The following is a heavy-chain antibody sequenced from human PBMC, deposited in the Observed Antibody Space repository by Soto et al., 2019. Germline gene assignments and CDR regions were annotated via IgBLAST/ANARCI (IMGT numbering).Heavy chain of an antibody. CDR3: ARGLGAFDI. J-gene: IGHJ3*02. V-gene: IGHV6-1*01. CDR2: TYYRSKWYN. CDR1: GDSVSSNSAA. Sequence: PSQALSLTCAISGDSVSSNSAAWTWIRQSPSRGLEWLGRTYYRSKWYNDYAVSVKSRITINPDTSKNQFSLQLNSVTPEDTAVYHCARGLGAFDIWGQGTMVTVSS.